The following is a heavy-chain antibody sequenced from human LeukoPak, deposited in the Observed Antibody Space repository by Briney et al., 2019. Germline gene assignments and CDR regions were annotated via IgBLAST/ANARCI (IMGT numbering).Heavy chain of an antibody. J-gene: IGHJ5*02. V-gene: IGHV4-30-2*01. Sequence: SQTLSLTCAVSGGSISRGGYSWSWIRQPPGKGLEWIGYIYHSGSTYYNPSLKSRVTISVDRSKNQFSLKLSSVTAADTAVYYCARAGLWFGEARFDPWGQGTLVTVSS. CDR3: ARAGLWFGEARFDP. D-gene: IGHD3-10*01. CDR1: GGSISRGGYS. CDR2: IYHSGST.